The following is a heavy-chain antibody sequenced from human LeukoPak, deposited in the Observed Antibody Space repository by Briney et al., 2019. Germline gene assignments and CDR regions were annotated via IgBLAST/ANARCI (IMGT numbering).Heavy chain of an antibody. J-gene: IGHJ4*02. CDR2: ISGSGGST. D-gene: IGHD6-19*01. V-gene: IGHV3-23*01. CDR1: GFTFSSYA. CDR3: AKDRRDSSGWYQGVFDY. Sequence: GGSLRLSYAASGFTFSSYAMSWVRQAPGKGLEWVSAISGSGGSTYYADYVKGRFTISRDNSKNTLYLQMNSLRAEDTAVYYCAKDRRDSSGWYQGVFDYWGQGTLVTVSS.